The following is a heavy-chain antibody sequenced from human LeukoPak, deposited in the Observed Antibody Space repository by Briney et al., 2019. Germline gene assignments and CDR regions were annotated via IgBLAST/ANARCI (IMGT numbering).Heavy chain of an antibody. V-gene: IGHV3-21*01. Sequence: GGSLRLSCAASGFTVSSNYMSWVRQAPGKGLEWVSSISSSGSYIYYADSVKGRFTISRDNAKNSLYLQMNRLRAEDTAVYYCALGYYDSSGSYYLAYWGQGTLVTVSS. J-gene: IGHJ4*02. D-gene: IGHD3-22*01. CDR3: ALGYYDSSGSYYLAY. CDR2: ISSSGSYI. CDR1: GFTVSSNY.